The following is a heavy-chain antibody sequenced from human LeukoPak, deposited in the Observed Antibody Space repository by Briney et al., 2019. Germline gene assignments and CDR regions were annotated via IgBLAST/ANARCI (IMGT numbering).Heavy chain of an antibody. D-gene: IGHD3-22*01. V-gene: IGHV1-24*01. CDR1: GYTLTELS. Sequence: AASVNVSCKVSGYTLTELSMHWVRQAPGKGLEWMGGFDPEDGETIYAQKFQGRVTMTEDTSTDTAYMELSSLRSEDTAVYYCATDPYYYDSSGYYPTFDYWGQGTLVTVSS. J-gene: IGHJ4*02. CDR2: FDPEDGET. CDR3: ATDPYYYDSSGYYPTFDY.